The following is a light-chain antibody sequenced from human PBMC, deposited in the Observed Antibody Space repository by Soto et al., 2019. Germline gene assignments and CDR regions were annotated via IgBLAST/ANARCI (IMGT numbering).Light chain of an antibody. V-gene: IGKV3-15*01. CDR3: QQDHQWPIT. Sequence: EIVLTQSPATQSVSPGETATLSCRASQSLYTNLAWYQQKPGQTPRVLIYAASTRATGIPGRFTGIGSGTEFTLTNSSLQSEDFAVYYCQQDHQWPITFGQGTRLEI. CDR2: AAS. CDR1: QSLYTN. J-gene: IGKJ5*01.